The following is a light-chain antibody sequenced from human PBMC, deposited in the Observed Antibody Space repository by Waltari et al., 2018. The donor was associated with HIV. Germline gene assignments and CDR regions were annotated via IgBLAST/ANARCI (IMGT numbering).Light chain of an antibody. CDR2: RHSDGSH. V-gene: IGLV4-69*01. Sequence: QLVLTQSPSASASLGASVKLTCTLSRGHSSYAIAWHQQPPEKGPLYLMKRHSDGSHSKGDGIPDRFAGSSSGAERYLTISSLQSEDEADYYCQTWGTGIRVFGGGTKLTVL. CDR3: QTWGTGIRV. J-gene: IGLJ2*01. CDR1: RGHSSYA.